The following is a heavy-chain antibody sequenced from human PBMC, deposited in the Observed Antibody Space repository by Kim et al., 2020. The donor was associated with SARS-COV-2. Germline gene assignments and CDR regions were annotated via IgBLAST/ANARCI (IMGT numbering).Heavy chain of an antibody. CDR3: ARHPHGWAVAAAVTHYHTDY. CDR1: GYSFTSYW. V-gene: IGHV5-10-1*01. D-gene: IGHD6-13*01. J-gene: IGHJ4*02. CDR2: IDPSDSYT. Sequence: GESLKISCKGSGYSFTSYWISWVRQMPGKGLEWMGRIDPSDSYTNYSPSFQGHVTISADKSISTAYLQWSSLKASDTAMYYCARHPHGWAVAAAVTHYHTDYWGQGTLVTVSS.